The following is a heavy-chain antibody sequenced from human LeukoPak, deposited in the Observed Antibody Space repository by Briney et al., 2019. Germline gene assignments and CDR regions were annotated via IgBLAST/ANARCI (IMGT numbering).Heavy chain of an antibody. CDR1: GFTFSSYA. J-gene: IGHJ5*02. D-gene: IGHD6-13*01. Sequence: GGSLRLSCAASGFTFSSYAMSWVRQAPGKGLEGVSAISGSGGSTYYADSVKGRFTISRDNSKNTLYLQMNSLRAEDTAVYYCAKGGVMQQLPRNWFDPWGQGTLVTVSS. CDR3: AKGGVMQQLPRNWFDP. CDR2: ISGSGGST. V-gene: IGHV3-23*01.